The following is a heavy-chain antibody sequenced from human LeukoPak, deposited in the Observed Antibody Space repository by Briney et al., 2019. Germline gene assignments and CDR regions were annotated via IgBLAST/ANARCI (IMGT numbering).Heavy chain of an antibody. CDR1: GGTFTSYG. CDR3: STVGSSASDPYDY. Sequence: SVKVSCKASGGTFTSYGISWVRQAPGQGLGWMGGIIPMFGTTKYAQKFQGRVTITADQSTRTAYMEMSSLRSEDTALYYCSTVGSSASDPYDYWGQGTLVTVSS. D-gene: IGHD2-2*01. V-gene: IGHV1-69*13. J-gene: IGHJ4*02. CDR2: IIPMFGTT.